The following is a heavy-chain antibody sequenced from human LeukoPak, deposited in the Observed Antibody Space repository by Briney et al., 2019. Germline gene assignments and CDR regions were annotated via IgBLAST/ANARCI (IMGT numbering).Heavy chain of an antibody. CDR1: GFTFSSYA. D-gene: IGHD3-10*01. CDR3: ARAHDLYGSGSYYISPSDY. Sequence: GGSLRLSCAASGFTFSSYAMHWVRQALGKGLEYVSAISSNGGSTYYANSVKGRFTISRDNSKNTLYLQMGSLRAEDMAVYYCARAHDLYGSGSYYISPSDYWGQGTLVTVSS. CDR2: ISSNGGST. V-gene: IGHV3-64*01. J-gene: IGHJ4*02.